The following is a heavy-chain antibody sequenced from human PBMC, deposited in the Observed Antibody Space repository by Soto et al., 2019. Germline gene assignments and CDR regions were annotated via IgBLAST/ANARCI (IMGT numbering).Heavy chain of an antibody. Sequence: SETLSLTCTVSGGSISSSSYYWGWIRQPPGKGLEWIGSIYYSGSTYYNPSLKGRVTISVDTSKNQFSLKLSSVTAADTAVYYCARRGGSCYYYYGLDVWSQGTTVTVSS. V-gene: IGHV4-39*01. J-gene: IGHJ6*02. CDR1: GGSISSSSYY. CDR2: IYYSGST. D-gene: IGHD2-15*01. CDR3: ARRGGSCYYYYGLDV.